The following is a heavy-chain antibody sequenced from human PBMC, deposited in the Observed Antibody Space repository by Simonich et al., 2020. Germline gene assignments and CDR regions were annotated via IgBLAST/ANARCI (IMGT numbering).Heavy chain of an antibody. D-gene: IGHD1-7*01. Sequence: QVQLVQSGAEVKKPGASVKVSCKASGYTFTGYYMHWVRQAPGQGLEWMGLSNPNSGGKNYAQKFQGRVTMTMDTSISTAYMERSRLRSDDTAVYYCARGTYGFAGTTRPNTENWFDPWGQGTLVTVSS. J-gene: IGHJ5*02. CDR1: GYTFTGYY. CDR2: SNPNSGGK. CDR3: ARGTYGFAGTTRPNTENWFDP. V-gene: IGHV1-2*02.